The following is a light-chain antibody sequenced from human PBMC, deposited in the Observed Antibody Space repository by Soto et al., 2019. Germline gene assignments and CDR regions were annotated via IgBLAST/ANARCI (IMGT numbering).Light chain of an antibody. CDR3: QQYGRSPPT. J-gene: IGKJ1*01. V-gene: IGKV3-20*01. CDR1: QSVSSSY. CDR2: GAS. Sequence: EIVLTQSPGTLSLSPGERATLSCRASQSVSSSYLAWYQQKPGQAPRLLIYGASSRATGIPDRFSGSGSGTDFPLTIRILEPEDFAVYYCQQYGRSPPTFGQGTKVEIK.